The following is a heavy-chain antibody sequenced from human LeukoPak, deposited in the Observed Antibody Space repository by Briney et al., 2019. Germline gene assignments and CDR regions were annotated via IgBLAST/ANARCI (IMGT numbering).Heavy chain of an antibody. V-gene: IGHV4-59*08. CDR1: GGSLSSYY. CDR2: INYSGSA. D-gene: IGHD4-17*01. CDR3: ARHNYDDYVFDI. J-gene: IGHJ6*02. Sequence: SETLSLTCTVSGGSLSSYYFSWIRQSPGKGLEWIAYINYSGSASYSPSLKSRVTMSVDTSKQFSLSLSSVTAADTAVYYCARHNYDDYVFDIWGQGTTVTVSS.